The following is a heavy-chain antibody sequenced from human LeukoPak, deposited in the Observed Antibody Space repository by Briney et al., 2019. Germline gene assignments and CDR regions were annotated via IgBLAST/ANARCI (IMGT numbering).Heavy chain of an antibody. CDR1: GFTFSSYS. CDR3: ARDPLAYDSSGYPPFVDY. V-gene: IGHV3-21*01. D-gene: IGHD3-22*01. J-gene: IGHJ4*02. CDR2: ISSSSSYI. Sequence: KPGGSLRLSCAASGFTFSSYSMNWVRQAPGKGLEWVSSISSSSSYIYYADSVKGRSTISRDNAKNSLYLQMNSLRAEDTAVYYCARDPLAYDSSGYPPFVDYWGQGTLVTVSS.